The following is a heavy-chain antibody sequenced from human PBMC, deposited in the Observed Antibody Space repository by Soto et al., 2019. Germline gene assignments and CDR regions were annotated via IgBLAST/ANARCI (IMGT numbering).Heavy chain of an antibody. V-gene: IGHV1-18*01. Sequence: GASVKVSCKASGYTFTSYGISWVRQAPGQGLEWMGWISAYNGNTNYAQKLQGRATMTTDTSTSTAYMELRSLRSDDTAVYYCASGLGYAPADYFDYWGQGTLVTVSS. CDR1: GYTFTSYG. J-gene: IGHJ4*02. CDR3: ASGLGYAPADYFDY. D-gene: IGHD3-16*01. CDR2: ISAYNGNT.